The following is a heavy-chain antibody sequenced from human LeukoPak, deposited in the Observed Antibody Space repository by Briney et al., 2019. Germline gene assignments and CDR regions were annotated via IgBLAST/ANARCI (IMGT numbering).Heavy chain of an antibody. D-gene: IGHD2-2*03. CDR2: IGTVGNT. CDR3: ARDAMGSGYSGIDY. V-gene: IGHV3-13*04. J-gene: IGHJ4*02. CDR1: GFTFSNYD. Sequence: GGSLRLSCAASGFTFSNYDMHWVRQATGKGLEWVSAIGTVGNTYYAGSVKGRFTISREDAKNSLYLQMNSLGAGDTAVYYCARDAMGSGYSGIDYWGQGTLVIVSS.